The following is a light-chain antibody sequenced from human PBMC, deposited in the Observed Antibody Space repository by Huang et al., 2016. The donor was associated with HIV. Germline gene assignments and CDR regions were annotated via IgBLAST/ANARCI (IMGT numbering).Light chain of an antibody. CDR3: MQSLQIPWT. J-gene: IGKJ1*01. Sequence: EIVMTQSPLSLPVTPGEPASISCRSSQSLLQNNGHDSLDWYLLRPGQPPQLLIHLGSTRASGVPERFSGSGSGTDFTLKISRVEAEDVGVYYCMQSLQIPWTFGQGTKVEIK. CDR1: QSLLQNNGHDS. V-gene: IGKV2-28*01. CDR2: LGS.